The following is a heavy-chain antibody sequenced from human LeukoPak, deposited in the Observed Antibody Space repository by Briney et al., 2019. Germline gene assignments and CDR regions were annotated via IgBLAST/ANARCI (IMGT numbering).Heavy chain of an antibody. Sequence: PGGSLRLSCAASGFTFSSYGMNWVRQAPGKGLEWVAFIRYSGSTKYYADSEKGRFTISRDNSKNMLYLLMNSLTAEATAVYYCAKCLAVAGCFAHWGQGTLVTVSS. D-gene: IGHD6-19*01. V-gene: IGHV3-30*02. CDR2: IRYSGSTK. CDR3: AKCLAVAGCFAH. CDR1: GFTFSSYG. J-gene: IGHJ4*02.